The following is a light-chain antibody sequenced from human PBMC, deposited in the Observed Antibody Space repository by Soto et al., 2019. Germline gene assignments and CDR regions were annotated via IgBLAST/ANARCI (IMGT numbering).Light chain of an antibody. CDR1: SSDVGAYNY. CDR3: SSYAGRNTLV. V-gene: IGLV2-8*01. Sequence: QSALTQPPSASGSLGQSVTISCTGTSSDVGAYNYVSWYQKHPDKAPKLMIYEVSKWPSGVPDRFSGSKSGNTASLTVSGLQADDEADYYCSSYAGRNTLVFGGGTKLTVL. J-gene: IGLJ2*01. CDR2: EVS.